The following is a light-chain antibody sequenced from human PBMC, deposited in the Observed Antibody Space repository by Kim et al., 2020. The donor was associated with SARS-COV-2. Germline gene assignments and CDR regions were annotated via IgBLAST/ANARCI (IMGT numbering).Light chain of an antibody. Sequence: DIQMTQSPSTLSASVGDRVTITCRASQSIDSWLAWYQQKPGKAPKLLIYRASSLESGVPSRFSGSGSGTEFTLTISSLQPDDFATYSCKRNNSNLGLIFGGGPRWIS. V-gene: IGKV1-5*03. J-gene: IGKJ4*01. CDR1: QSIDSW. CDR2: RAS. CDR3: KRNNSNLGLI.